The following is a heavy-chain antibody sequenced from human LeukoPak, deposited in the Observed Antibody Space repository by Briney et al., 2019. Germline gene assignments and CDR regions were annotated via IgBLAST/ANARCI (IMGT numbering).Heavy chain of an antibody. D-gene: IGHD2/OR15-2a*01. V-gene: IGHV3-33*01. J-gene: IGHJ4*02. CDR3: AREGPRGNSQFNY. CDR1: GFTFSSYG. Sequence: GALRLSCAASGFTFSSYGMHWVRQAPGKGLEWVALIWYDGSNKYYTDSVKGRLTISRDNSKNTLYLQMNSLRAEDTAVYYCAREGPRGNSQFNYWGQGTLVTVSS. CDR2: IWYDGSNK.